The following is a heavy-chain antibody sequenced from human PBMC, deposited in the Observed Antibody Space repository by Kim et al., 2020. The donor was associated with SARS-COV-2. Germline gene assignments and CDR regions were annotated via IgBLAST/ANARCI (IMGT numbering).Heavy chain of an antibody. CDR3: VRGYAGGRFDY. V-gene: IGHV3-20*03. J-gene: IGHJ4*02. Sequence: STGYGDSVRGRLTISRDNAKNSLYLQMNSRRVDDTALYYCVRGYAGGRFDYWGQGTLVTVSS. D-gene: IGHD3-16*01. CDR2: ST.